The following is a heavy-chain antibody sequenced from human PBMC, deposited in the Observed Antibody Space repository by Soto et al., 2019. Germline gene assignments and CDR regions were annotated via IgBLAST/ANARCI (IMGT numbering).Heavy chain of an antibody. CDR3: AKDQIVAIDRGYYGLDV. D-gene: IGHD5-12*01. J-gene: IGHJ6*02. CDR2: ISYDRSCK. CDR1: FFPFSRYG. Sequence: GGRLSVSCAAPFFPFSRYGMHWVRQAPGKGLAWVTVISYDRSCKYYADSVKGRFTISRDNSKNTLYLQMNSLRVEDTAIYYCAKDQIVAIDRGYYGLDVWGQGTMVTVSS. V-gene: IGHV3-30*18.